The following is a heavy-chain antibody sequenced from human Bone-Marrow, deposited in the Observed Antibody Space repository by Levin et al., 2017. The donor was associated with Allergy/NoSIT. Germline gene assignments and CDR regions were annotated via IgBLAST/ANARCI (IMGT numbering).Heavy chain of an antibody. CDR1: GGSFTASY. CDR2: INHSGST. V-gene: IGHV4-34*01. CDR3: ARGLSEEGYFDL. J-gene: IGHJ2*01. Sequence: SQTLSLTCAVYGGSFTASYWNWIRQPPGKGLEWIGEINHSGSTSYNPSLKSRVTISVDTSKNQFSLNLRSVTAADTAIYFCARGLSEEGYFDLWGCGTLVAVSS. D-gene: IGHD3-16*02.